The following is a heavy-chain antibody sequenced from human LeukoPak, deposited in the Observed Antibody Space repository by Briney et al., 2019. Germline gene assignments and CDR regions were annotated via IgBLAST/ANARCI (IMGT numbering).Heavy chain of an antibody. V-gene: IGHV3-7*01. D-gene: IGHD2-15*01. J-gene: IGHJ4*02. CDR3: VTAPTRTYSVY. CDR1: GFTFSSYW. CDR2: IKQDGSEK. Sequence: AGGSLRLSCAASGFTFSSYWMSWVRQAPGKGLEWVANIKQDGSEKYYVDSVKGRFTISRDNAKNSLYLQMNSLRAEDTAVYYCVTAPTRTYSVYWGQGTLVTVSS.